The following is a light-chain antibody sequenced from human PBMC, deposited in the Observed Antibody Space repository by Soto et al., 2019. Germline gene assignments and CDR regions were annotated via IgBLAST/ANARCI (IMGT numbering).Light chain of an antibody. V-gene: IGKV1-5*01. CDR2: DAS. CDR3: QQYNSHRT. CDR1: QFISSW. Sequence: DIQLTQSPSTLSASVGARVSITCRASQFISSWMAWYQQKPGKAPKLLIYDASSLESGVPSRLSGSESGTEFTLPIRSLQPDDDAIYYCQQYNSHRTFGQGTKV. J-gene: IGKJ1*01.